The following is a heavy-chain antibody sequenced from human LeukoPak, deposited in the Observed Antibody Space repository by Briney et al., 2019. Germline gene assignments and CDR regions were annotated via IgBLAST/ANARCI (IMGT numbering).Heavy chain of an antibody. Sequence: SVKVSCKASGGTFSSYAISWVRQAPGQGLEWMEGIIPIFGTANYAQKFQGRVTITTDESTSTAYMELSSLRSEDTAVYYCARGDLGGTALAPYAFDIWGQGTMVTVSS. CDR3: ARGDLGGTALAPYAFDI. CDR1: GGTFSSYA. D-gene: IGHD1-7*01. CDR2: IIPIFGTA. V-gene: IGHV1-69*05. J-gene: IGHJ3*02.